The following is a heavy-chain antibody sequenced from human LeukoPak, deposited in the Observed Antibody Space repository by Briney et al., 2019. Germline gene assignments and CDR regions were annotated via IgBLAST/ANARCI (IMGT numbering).Heavy chain of an antibody. CDR1: GSNIRGYA. Sequence: GGSLRLSCAASGSNIRGYAMHWVRQAPGKGLEWVTLISYDGSKKYYVDSVRGRFTISRDNSKSTLYLQMNSLRAEDTAVYYCAKALPGYNWNPHFDYWGQGTLVTVSS. CDR2: ISYDGSKK. V-gene: IGHV3-30*18. J-gene: IGHJ4*02. CDR3: AKALPGYNWNPHFDY. D-gene: IGHD1-20*01.